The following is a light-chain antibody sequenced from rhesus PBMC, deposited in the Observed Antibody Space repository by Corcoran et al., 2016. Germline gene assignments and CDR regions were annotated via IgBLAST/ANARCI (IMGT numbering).Light chain of an antibody. CDR1: LGITND. Sequence: DIQMTQSPSSLSASVGDRVTITCRASLGITNDLAWYQQKPGEPPKLLIYEASLLQGGIPSRFSGSGSGADFTLTISSLQSEDFGTYYGQHYFTTPLTFGGGTKVELK. CDR2: EAS. V-gene: IGKV1-25*01. J-gene: IGKJ4*01. CDR3: QHYFTTPLT.